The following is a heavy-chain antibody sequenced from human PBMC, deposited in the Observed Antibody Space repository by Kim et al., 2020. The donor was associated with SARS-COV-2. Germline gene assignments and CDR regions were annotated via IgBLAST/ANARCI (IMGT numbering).Heavy chain of an antibody. CDR3: ARDIADNIAVASRSAPPRVYFYGIDV. D-gene: IGHD6-19*01. J-gene: IGHJ6*02. CDR2: ISYDGSNK. Sequence: GGSLRLSCAASGFTFSSYAMHWIRQAPGKGLEWVAVISYDGSNKYYADSVKGRFTISRDNSKNTLYLQMNSLRAEDTAVYYCARDIADNIAVASRSAPPRVYFYGIDVSGQGTTVTVSS. CDR1: GFTFSSYA. V-gene: IGHV3-30*04.